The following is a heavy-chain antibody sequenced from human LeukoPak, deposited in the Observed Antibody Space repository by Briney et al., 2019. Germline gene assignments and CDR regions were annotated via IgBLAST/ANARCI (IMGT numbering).Heavy chain of an antibody. V-gene: IGHV6-1*01. J-gene: IGHJ6*04. D-gene: IGHD2-2*01. Sequence: SQTLSLTCAISGDSVSSNSAAWNWIRQSPSRGLEWLGRTYYRSKWYNDYAVSVKSRITINPDTSKNQFSLQLNSVTPEDTAVYYCAGDQLLSSGKPYYYYGMDVWGKGTTVTVSS. CDR3: AGDQLLSSGKPYYYYGMDV. CDR1: GDSVSSNSAA. CDR2: TYYRSKWYN.